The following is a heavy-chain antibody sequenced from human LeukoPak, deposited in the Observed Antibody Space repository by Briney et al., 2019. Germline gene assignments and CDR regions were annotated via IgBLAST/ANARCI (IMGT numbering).Heavy chain of an antibody. V-gene: IGHV3-66*01. CDR1: GFTVSTTY. D-gene: IGHD6-13*01. J-gene: IGHJ4*02. CDR3: ARWAGYSSTWYGLFDY. Sequence: GGSLRLSCAASGFTVSTTYMSWVRQAPGKGLEWISVIYSGGSTYYADSVKGRFTISSDNSKNTLYLQMNSLRAEDTAVYYCARWAGYSSTWYGLFDYWGQGTLVTVSS. CDR2: IYSGGST.